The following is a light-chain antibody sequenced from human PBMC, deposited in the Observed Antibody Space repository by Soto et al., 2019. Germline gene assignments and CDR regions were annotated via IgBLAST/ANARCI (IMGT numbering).Light chain of an antibody. J-gene: IGKJ1*01. Sequence: EVVTRQSPATLSVSPGEGATLSSRASQGIGDTLAWYQHKPGQTPRLLIYDTSSRATGIPDRFSGSGSGTDFTLTISRLEPEDFAVYYCQQYGSSWTFGQGTKVDI. V-gene: IGKV3-20*01. CDR2: DTS. CDR1: QGIGDT. CDR3: QQYGSSWT.